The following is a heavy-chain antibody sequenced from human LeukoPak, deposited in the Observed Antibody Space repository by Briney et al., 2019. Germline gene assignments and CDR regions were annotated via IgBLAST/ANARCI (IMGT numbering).Heavy chain of an antibody. CDR1: GGTFSSYA. D-gene: IGHD3-22*01. Sequence: SVKVSCRASGGTFSSYAISWVRQAPGQGLEWMGGIIPIFGTANYAQKFQGRVTITTDESTSTAYMELSSLRSEDTAVYYCARSTTYYYDSSGYYRPEEWFDPWGQGTLVTVSS. CDR2: IIPIFGTA. V-gene: IGHV1-69*05. J-gene: IGHJ5*02. CDR3: ARSTTYYYDSSGYYRPEEWFDP.